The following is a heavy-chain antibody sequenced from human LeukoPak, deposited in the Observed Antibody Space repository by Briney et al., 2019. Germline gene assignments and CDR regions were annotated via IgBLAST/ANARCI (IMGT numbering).Heavy chain of an antibody. V-gene: IGHV3-21*01. CDR3: GRANGFWSGYYVLDDYYGMDV. CDR2: IGSSSSYI. Sequence: GGSLRLSCAASGFTFNYYSMHWVRQAPGKGLEWVSSIGSSSSYIYYADSVKGRFTISRDNAKNSLYLQANSLRAEDTAVYYCGRANGFWSGYYVLDDYYGMDVWGQGTTVTVSS. D-gene: IGHD3-3*01. CDR1: GFTFNYYS. J-gene: IGHJ6*02.